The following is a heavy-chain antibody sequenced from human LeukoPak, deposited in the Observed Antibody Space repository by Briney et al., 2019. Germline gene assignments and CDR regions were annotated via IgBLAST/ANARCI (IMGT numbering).Heavy chain of an antibody. Sequence: GGSLRLSCATSVFTFSTYAMHWVRRAPGTALGEVAFIRHDGRNEYYAHSRKDRLIISRDKFKNTLYLQMRSLTPDDTAVYYCARHNTRFLERLPALGSWGQGTLVTVSS. D-gene: IGHD3-3*01. V-gene: IGHV3-30*02. J-gene: IGHJ5*02. CDR2: IRHDGRNE. CDR3: ARHNTRFLERLPALGS. CDR1: VFTFSTYA.